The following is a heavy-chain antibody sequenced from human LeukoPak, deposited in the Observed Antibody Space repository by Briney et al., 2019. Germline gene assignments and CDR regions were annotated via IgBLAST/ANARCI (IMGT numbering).Heavy chain of an antibody. V-gene: IGHV3-15*01. CDR3: TTDSGSYDFWSGGKDY. CDR2: IKSKTDGGTT. J-gene: IGHJ4*02. D-gene: IGHD3-3*01. CDR1: GFTFSNAW. Sequence: GGSLRLSCTASGFTFSNAWMSWVRQAPGKGLEWVGRIKSKTDGGTTDYAAPVKGRFTISRDDSKNTLYLQMNSLRTEDTAVYYCTTDSGSYDFWSGGKDYWGQGTLLTVSS.